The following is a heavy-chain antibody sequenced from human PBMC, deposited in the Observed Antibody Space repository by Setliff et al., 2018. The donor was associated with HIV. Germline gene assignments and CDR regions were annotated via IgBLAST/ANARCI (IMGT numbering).Heavy chain of an antibody. CDR1: GGSIHGFY. V-gene: IGHV4-59*01. CDR3: ARVGWSDGASHIVY. Sequence: SETLSLTCTVSGGSIHGFYWTWVRQPPGKELEWIGYMYTSGSFRYNPSLESRVSISVDTSNNQFSLKLNSVTPADTAVYYCARVGWSDGASHIVYWGQGALVTSPQ. D-gene: IGHD6-19*01. CDR2: MYTSGSF. J-gene: IGHJ4*02.